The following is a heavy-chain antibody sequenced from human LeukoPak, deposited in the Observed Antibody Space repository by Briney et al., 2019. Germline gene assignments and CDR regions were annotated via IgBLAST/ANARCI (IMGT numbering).Heavy chain of an antibody. CDR1: GGSISSGDYY. CDR3: VRGKLYGGNDPYYFDY. Sequence: SQTLSLTCTVSGGSISSGDYYWSWIRQPPGKGLEWIGYIYYSGSTYYNPSLKSRVTISVDTSKNQFSLKLSSVTAADTAVYYCVRGKLYGGNDPYYFDYWGQGTLVTVSS. D-gene: IGHD4-23*01. V-gene: IGHV4-30-4*08. J-gene: IGHJ4*02. CDR2: IYYSGST.